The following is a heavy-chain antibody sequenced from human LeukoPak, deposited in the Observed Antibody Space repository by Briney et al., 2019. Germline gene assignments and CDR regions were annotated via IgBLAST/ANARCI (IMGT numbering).Heavy chain of an antibody. CDR3: ARGREYTSGYQEVY. Sequence: PSETLSLTCTVSGGSITSYYWGWFWQPPRKGLERIGYSYYSGSTNYNPSLKSQVTISVDTSKNQFSLKLSPVTAADTAVYYCARGREYTSGYQEVYWGQGTLVAVSS. D-gene: IGHD3-22*01. CDR2: SYYSGST. V-gene: IGHV4-59*08. CDR1: GGSITSYY. J-gene: IGHJ4*02.